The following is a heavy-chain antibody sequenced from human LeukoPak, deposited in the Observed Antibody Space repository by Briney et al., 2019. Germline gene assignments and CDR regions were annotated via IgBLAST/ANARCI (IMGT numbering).Heavy chain of an antibody. J-gene: IGHJ4*02. D-gene: IGHD1-26*01. CDR1: GFTFRDYA. CDR3: AKDRSIGTYYTFDH. V-gene: IGHV3-23*01. CDR2: ISGSGVMT. Sequence: GGSLRLSCATSGFTFRDYAMTWVRQAPGKGLEWVATISGSGVMTYYADSVKGRFTVSGDNSKNTVYLQMSSLTAADTAVYYCAKDRSIGTYYTFDHWGQGTLVTVSS.